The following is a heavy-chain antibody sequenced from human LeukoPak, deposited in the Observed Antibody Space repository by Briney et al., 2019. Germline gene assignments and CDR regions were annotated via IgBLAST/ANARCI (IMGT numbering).Heavy chain of an antibody. CDR3: AREGDCYDSSGYYYFDY. Sequence: SVKVSCKASGGTFSSYAISWVRQAPGQGLEWMGGIIPIFGTANYAQKFQGRVTITADESTSTAYMELSSLRSEDLAVYYCAREGDCYDSSGYYYFDYWGQGTLVTVSS. J-gene: IGHJ4*02. V-gene: IGHV1-69*13. D-gene: IGHD3-22*01. CDR1: GGTFSSYA. CDR2: IIPIFGTA.